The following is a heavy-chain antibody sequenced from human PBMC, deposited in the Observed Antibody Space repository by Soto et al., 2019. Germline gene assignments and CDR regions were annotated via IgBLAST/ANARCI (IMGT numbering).Heavy chain of an antibody. CDR3: ARMSGSLGAFDI. CDR2: MSPNSDDT. D-gene: IGHD2-15*01. V-gene: IGHV1-8*01. J-gene: IGHJ3*02. Sequence: ASVEVSCKASGYTFTSYDINWVRQATGQGLEWMGWMSPNSDDTGYAQKFQGRVSLTRNTSISTAYMELSSLRSEDTAVYYCARMSGSLGAFDIWGQGTMVTVSS. CDR1: GYTFTSYD.